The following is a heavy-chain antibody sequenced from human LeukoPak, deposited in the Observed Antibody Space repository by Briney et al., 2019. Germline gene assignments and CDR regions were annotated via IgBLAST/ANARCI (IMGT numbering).Heavy chain of an antibody. J-gene: IGHJ4*02. Sequence: GGSLRLSCAASGFTFSSYAISWVRQAPGEGLEWVSSISGSGGSTYYADSVKGRFTISRDNSKNTLYLQMNSLRAEDTAVYYCAKEPPAVTTRYWGQGTLVTVSS. CDR3: AKEPPAVTTRY. CDR2: ISGSGGST. D-gene: IGHD4-17*01. V-gene: IGHV3-23*01. CDR1: GFTFSSYA.